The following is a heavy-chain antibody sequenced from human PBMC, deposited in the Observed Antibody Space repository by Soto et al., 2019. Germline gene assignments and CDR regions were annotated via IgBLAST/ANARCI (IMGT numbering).Heavy chain of an antibody. CDR2: SYYTGSS. V-gene: IGHV4-59*01. Sequence: QVQLQESGPGLVKTSETLSLTCTVSGGSIRSSYWSWIRQPPGKGLEWIGYSYYTGSSNYNPSLKSRVTISVDTSQNQLSLKLGSVTAADTAVYYCARGGRDGDNSPYGMDVWGQGTTVTVSS. D-gene: IGHD1-1*01. J-gene: IGHJ6*02. CDR1: GGSIRSSY. CDR3: ARGGRDGDNSPYGMDV.